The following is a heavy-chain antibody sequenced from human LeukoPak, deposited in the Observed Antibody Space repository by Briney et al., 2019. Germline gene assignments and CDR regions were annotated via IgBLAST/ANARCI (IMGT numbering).Heavy chain of an antibody. CDR2: ISGSGGST. V-gene: IGHV3-23*01. CDR1: GFTFSSYA. CDR3: AREGGVSYLTY. J-gene: IGHJ4*02. D-gene: IGHD1-26*01. Sequence: GGSLRLSCAVSGFTFSSYAMSWVRHAPGKGLEWVSAISGSGGSTYYADSVKGRFTISRDNAKNTLYLQMNSLRAEDTAVYYCAREGGVSYLTYWGQGTLVTVSS.